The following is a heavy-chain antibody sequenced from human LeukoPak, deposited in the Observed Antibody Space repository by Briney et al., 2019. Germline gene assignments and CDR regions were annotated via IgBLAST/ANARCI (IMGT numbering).Heavy chain of an antibody. CDR1: GGSFSGYY. J-gene: IGHJ1*01. D-gene: IGHD6-13*01. CDR3: ARGRTLVLSYFQH. V-gene: IGHV4-34*01. Sequence: PSETLSLTCAVYGGSFSGYYWSWIRQPPGKGLESIGEINHSGSTNYNPSLKSRVTISVDTSKNQFSLKLSSVTAADTAVYYCARGRTLVLSYFQHWGQGTLVTVSS. CDR2: INHSGST.